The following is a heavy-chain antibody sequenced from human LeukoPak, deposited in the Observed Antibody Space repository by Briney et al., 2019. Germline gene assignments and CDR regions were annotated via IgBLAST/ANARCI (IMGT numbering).Heavy chain of an antibody. D-gene: IGHD7-27*01. CDR3: ARVSSSGDYWYFDL. Sequence: SQTLSLTCTVSGGSISSGSYYWSWIRQPAGKGLEWIGRIYTSGSTNYNPSLKSRVTISVDTSKNQFSLKLSSVTAADTAVYYCARVSSSGDYWYFDLWGRGTLVTVSS. CDR1: GGSISSGSYY. V-gene: IGHV4-61*02. J-gene: IGHJ2*01. CDR2: IYTSGST.